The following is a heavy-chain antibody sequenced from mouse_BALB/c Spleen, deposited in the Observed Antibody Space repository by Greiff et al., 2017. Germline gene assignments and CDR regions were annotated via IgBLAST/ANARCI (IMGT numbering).Heavy chain of an antibody. CDR3: ARWEIYYDYDWYFDV. CDR1: GYTFTNYG. Sequence: VESGPELKKPGETVKISCKASGYTFTNYGMNWVKQAPGKGLKWMGWINTYTGEPTYADDFKGRFAFSLETSASTAYLQINNLKNEDTATYFCARWEIYYDYDWYFDVWGAGTTVTVSS. D-gene: IGHD2-4*01. J-gene: IGHJ1*01. V-gene: IGHV9-3-1*01. CDR2: INTYTGEP.